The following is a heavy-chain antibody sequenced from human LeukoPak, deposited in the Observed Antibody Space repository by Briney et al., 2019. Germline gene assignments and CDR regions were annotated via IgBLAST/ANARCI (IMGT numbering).Heavy chain of an antibody. J-gene: IGHJ4*02. CDR3: AKNYDSGSYYKVGIDY. CDR1: GFTFSSYA. CDR2: ISGSGGST. D-gene: IGHD3-10*01. Sequence: GGSLRLSCAASGFTFSSYAMSWVRQAPGKGLEWVSPISGSGGSTYHADSVKGRFTISRDNSKNTLYLQMNSLRAEDTAVYYCAKNYDSGSYYKVGIDYWGQGTLVTVSS. V-gene: IGHV3-23*01.